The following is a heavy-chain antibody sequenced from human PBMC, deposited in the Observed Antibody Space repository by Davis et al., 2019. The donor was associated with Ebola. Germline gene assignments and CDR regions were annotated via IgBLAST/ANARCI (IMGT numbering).Heavy chain of an antibody. CDR2: ISGSGSHT. CDR1: AFTFGSFA. J-gene: IGHJ4*02. D-gene: IGHD2-8*02. Sequence: PGGSLRLSCVGSAFTFGSFAMNWFRQAPGKGLEWVSAISGSGSHTYYADSVKGRFTISRDNPANILYLQMDSLRAEDMAVYYCARVGYGGVVGRDYFNYWGQGSLVTVSS. V-gene: IGHV3-23*01. CDR3: ARVGYGGVVGRDYFNY.